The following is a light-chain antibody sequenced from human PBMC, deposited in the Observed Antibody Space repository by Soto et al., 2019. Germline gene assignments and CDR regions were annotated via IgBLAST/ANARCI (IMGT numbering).Light chain of an antibody. Sequence: EIVLTQSPGTLSLSPGERATLSCRASQSVSSSYLAWYQQKPGQAPRLLIYGASSRATGIPDRFSGSGSGTDFTFTISRLEAEDFAVDYCQQYGSSPRTFGQGTKVEIK. J-gene: IGKJ1*01. V-gene: IGKV3-20*01. CDR2: GAS. CDR3: QQYGSSPRT. CDR1: QSVSSSY.